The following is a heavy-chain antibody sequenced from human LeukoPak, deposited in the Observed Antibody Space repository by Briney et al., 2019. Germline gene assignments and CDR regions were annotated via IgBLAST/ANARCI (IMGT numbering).Heavy chain of an antibody. D-gene: IGHD4-17*01. CDR3: ATTITVTTDY. CDR1: GYSISGGYY. V-gene: IGHV4-38-2*02. CDR2: IYHSGST. J-gene: IGHJ4*02. Sequence: SETLSLTCTVSGYSISGGYYWGWIRQPPGKGLEWIGSIYHSGSTYYNPSLKSRVTISVDTSKNHFSLKLSSVTAADTAMYYCATTITVTTDYWGQGALVTVS.